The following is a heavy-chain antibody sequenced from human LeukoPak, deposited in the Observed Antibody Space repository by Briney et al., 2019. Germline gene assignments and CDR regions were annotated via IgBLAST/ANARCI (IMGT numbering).Heavy chain of an antibody. J-gene: IGHJ3*02. CDR3: AREGRQPRHAWDDASDI. V-gene: IGHV1-18*01. CDR1: GYTFTNYG. D-gene: IGHD3-10*01. Sequence: ASVKVSCKASGYTFTNYGISWVRQAPGQGLEWMGWISAYNGNTNYAQKFQGRVTMTTDTSTSTAYIELRSLRFDDTAVYYCAREGRQPRHAWDDASDIWGQGTMVTVSS. CDR2: ISAYNGNT.